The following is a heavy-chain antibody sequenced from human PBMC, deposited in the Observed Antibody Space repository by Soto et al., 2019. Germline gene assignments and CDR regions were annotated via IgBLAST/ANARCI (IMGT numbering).Heavy chain of an antibody. J-gene: IGHJ3*02. CDR3: ARAEYSNAAFDI. CDR2: INPNSGGT. CDR1: GYTFTRYY. D-gene: IGHD5-18*01. V-gene: IGHV1-2*02. Sequence: ASVKVSCKASGYTFTRYYMHWVRQAPGQGLELMGWINPNSGGTNYAQKFQGRVTMTRDTSISTAYMELTSLRSDDTAVYYCARAEYSNAAFDIWGQGTMVTVSS.